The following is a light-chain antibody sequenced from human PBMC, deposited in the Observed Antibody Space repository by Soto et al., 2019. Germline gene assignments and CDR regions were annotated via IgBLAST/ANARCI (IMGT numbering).Light chain of an antibody. CDR2: AAS. V-gene: IGKV1-39*01. CDR3: QQYGSSTYT. CDR1: QSIGTW. J-gene: IGKJ2*01. Sequence: DRVTITCRASQSIGTWLAWYQQKPGKAPKLLIYAASTLQSGVPSGFSGSGSGTDFALTISSLQPEDFATYFCQQYGSSTYTFGQGTKVDIK.